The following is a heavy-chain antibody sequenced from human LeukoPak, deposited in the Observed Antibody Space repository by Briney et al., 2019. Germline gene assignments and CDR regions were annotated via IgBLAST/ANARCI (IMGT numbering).Heavy chain of an antibody. V-gene: IGHV1-46*01. J-gene: IGHJ4*02. CDR3: ARGPGPADDGGGYCFDY. CDR1: GYTFTSYY. CDR2: INPSGGST. D-gene: IGHD3-22*01. Sequence: ASVKVSCKASGYTFTSYYLYWVRQAPGQGLEWMGVINPSGGSTTSAQKFQGRVTMTRDPSTSTVYMELRSPRSEDTAVYYCARGPGPADDGGGYCFDYWGQGTLVTVSS.